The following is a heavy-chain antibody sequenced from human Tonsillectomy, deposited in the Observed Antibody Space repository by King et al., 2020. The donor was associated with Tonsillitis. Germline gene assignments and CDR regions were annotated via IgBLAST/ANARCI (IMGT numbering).Heavy chain of an antibody. CDR3: VRDLTVAHCSGGSGYGYGMDV. Sequence: VQLVESGGGLVPPGGSLRLSCAASGFTFSSYWMSWVRQAPGKGLEWVANIKQDGSEKYYVDSVKGRFTISRDNAKNSLYLQMNSLRAEDTAVYYCVRDLTVAHCSGGSGYGYGMDVWGQGTTVTVSS. V-gene: IGHV3-7*01. CDR2: IKQDGSEK. J-gene: IGHJ6*02. CDR1: GFTFSSYW. D-gene: IGHD2-15*01.